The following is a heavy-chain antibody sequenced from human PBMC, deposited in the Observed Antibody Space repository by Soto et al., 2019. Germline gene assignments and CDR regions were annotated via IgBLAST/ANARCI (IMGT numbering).Heavy chain of an antibody. Sequence: QVQLQESGPGLVKPSGTLSLTCAVSGVSISSSNWWSWVRQSPGKGLEWIGEIFHRGATNYNPSLKSRVTLSLDKSKNEFSLNLSSVTAADTAVYYCATTYNWFGPWGQGALVTVSS. D-gene: IGHD3-16*01. V-gene: IGHV4-4*02. J-gene: IGHJ5*02. CDR2: IFHRGAT. CDR1: GVSISSSNW. CDR3: ATTYNWFGP.